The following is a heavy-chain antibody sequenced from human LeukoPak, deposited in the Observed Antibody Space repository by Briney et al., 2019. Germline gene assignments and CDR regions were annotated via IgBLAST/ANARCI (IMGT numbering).Heavy chain of an antibody. Sequence: GGSLRLSCAASGFTVSSSYMNWVRQAPGEGLEWVSSISSSSSYMYYADSVKGRFTISRDNAKNSLYLQMNSLRAEDTAVYYCARRNLRSGSSPGFDPWGQGTLVTVSS. J-gene: IGHJ5*02. CDR3: ARRNLRSGSSPGFDP. V-gene: IGHV3-21*01. D-gene: IGHD3-10*01. CDR2: ISSSSSYM. CDR1: GFTVSSSY.